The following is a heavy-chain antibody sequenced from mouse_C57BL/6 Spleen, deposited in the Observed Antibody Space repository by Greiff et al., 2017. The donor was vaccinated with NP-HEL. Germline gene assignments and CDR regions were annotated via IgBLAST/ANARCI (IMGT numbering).Heavy chain of an antibody. D-gene: IGHD1-1*01. CDR3: GRGENYYGSSGGYFDV. Sequence: VQLQQPGAELVKPGASVKLSCKASGYTFTSYWMHWVKQRPGRGLEWIGRIDPNSGGTKYNEKFKSKATLTVDKPSSTAYMQLSSLTSEDSAVYSWGRGENYYGSSGGYFDVWGTGTTVTVSS. V-gene: IGHV1-72*01. CDR2: IDPNSGGT. J-gene: IGHJ1*03. CDR1: GYTFTSYW.